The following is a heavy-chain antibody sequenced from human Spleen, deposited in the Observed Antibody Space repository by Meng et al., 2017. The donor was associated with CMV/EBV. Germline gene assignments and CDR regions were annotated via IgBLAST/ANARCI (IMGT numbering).Heavy chain of an antibody. CDR3: AKETYYDSTFDY. V-gene: IGHV3-21*01. D-gene: IGHD3-22*01. Sequence: GESLKISCTASKFTLNTYSMNWVRQAPGKGLEWVSSISGSSSYIYYADSVKGRFTISRDNAKNSLYLQMNRLRAEDTAVYYCAKETYYDSTFDYWGQGTLVTVSS. J-gene: IGHJ4*02. CDR2: ISGSSSYI. CDR1: KFTLNTYS.